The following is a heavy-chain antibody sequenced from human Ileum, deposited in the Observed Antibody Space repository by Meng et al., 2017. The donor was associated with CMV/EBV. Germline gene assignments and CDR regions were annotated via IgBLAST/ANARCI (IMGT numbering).Heavy chain of an antibody. V-gene: IGHV3-21*01. J-gene: IGHJ6*02. CDR1: GFTFSSYS. Sequence: GESLKISCAAPGFTFSSYSMNWVRQAPGKGLEWVSSISSSSSYIYYADSVKGRFTIPRDNAKNSLYLQMNSLRAEDTAVYYCARDSIVVVPAAMNYYYYYYGMDVWGQGTTVTVSS. CDR3: ARDSIVVVPAAMNYYYYYYGMDV. D-gene: IGHD2-2*01. CDR2: ISSSSSYI.